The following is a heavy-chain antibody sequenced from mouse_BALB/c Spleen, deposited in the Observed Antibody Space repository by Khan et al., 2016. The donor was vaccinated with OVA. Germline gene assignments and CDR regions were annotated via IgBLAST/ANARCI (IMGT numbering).Heavy chain of an antibody. V-gene: IGHV1-26*01. D-gene: IGHD2-12*01. J-gene: IGHJ3*01. CDR3: ARGYEFFPY. CDR2: VNPNNGDT. CDR1: GYSFTVYY. Sequence: VQLQQSGPDLVKPGASVKISCKASGYSFTVYYMTWVKQSHGKSPEWIGRVNPNNGDTNYNQNFTGKAILTVDKSSNTAYMELRSLTSEDSAVFYCARGYEFFPYWGQGTLVTVSA.